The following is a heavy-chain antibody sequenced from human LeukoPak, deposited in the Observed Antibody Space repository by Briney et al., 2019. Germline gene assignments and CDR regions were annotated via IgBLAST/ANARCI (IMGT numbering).Heavy chain of an antibody. CDR2: ISGSGGST. CDR3: ARDTPYYYGMDV. CDR1: GFTFTSYA. V-gene: IGHV3-23*01. Sequence: GGSLRLSCAASGFTFTSYAMSWVRQAPGKGLEWVSVISGSGGSTYYADSVKGRFTISRDNSKNTLYLQMNSLRAEDTAVYYCARDTPYYYGMDVWGQGTTVTVSS. J-gene: IGHJ6*02.